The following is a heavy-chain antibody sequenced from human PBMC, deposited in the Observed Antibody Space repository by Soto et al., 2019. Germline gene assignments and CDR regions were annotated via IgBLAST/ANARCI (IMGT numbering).Heavy chain of an antibody. V-gene: IGHV3-30*18. CDR2: ISYDGSNK. Sequence: QVQLVESGGGVVQPGRSLRLSCAASGFTFSSYGMHWVRQAPGKGLEWVAVISYDGSNKYYADSVKGRFTISRDNSKNTLYLQMNSLRAEDTAVYYCAKGQHPGYWGEGGLVTVS. D-gene: IGHD5-18*01. CDR3: AKGQHPGY. CDR1: GFTFSSYG. J-gene: IGHJ4*02.